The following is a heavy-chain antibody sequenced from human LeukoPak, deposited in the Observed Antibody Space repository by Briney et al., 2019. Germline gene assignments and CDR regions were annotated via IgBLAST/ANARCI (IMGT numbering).Heavy chain of an antibody. V-gene: IGHV4-4*07. J-gene: IGHJ4*02. CDR2: IYTSGST. Sequence: SETLSVTCADTGGSISNYYWNCIRQRAGKGLEWIGRIYTSGSTNYDPSLKSRVTMSVDTSKNQFSLKLSSVTAADTGVYYCARGRDFDYWGQGTLVTVSS. CDR1: GGSISNYY. CDR3: ARGRDFDY.